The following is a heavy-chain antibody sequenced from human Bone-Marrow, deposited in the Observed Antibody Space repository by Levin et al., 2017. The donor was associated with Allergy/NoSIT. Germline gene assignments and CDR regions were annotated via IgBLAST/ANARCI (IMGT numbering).Heavy chain of an antibody. CDR2: ISSSGSTI. V-gene: IGHV3-48*03. CDR3: ARVMDYDSSGYYDY. Sequence: GGSLRLSCAASGFTFSSYEMNWVRQAPGKGLEWVSYISSSGSTIYYADSVKGRFTISRDNAKNSLYLQMNSLRAEDTAVYYCARVMDYDSSGYYDYWGQGTLVTVSS. CDR1: GFTFSSYE. J-gene: IGHJ4*02. D-gene: IGHD3-22*01.